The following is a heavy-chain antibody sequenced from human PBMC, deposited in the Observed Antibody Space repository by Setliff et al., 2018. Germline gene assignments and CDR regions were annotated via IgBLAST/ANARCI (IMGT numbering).Heavy chain of an antibody. CDR2: INHSGST. Sequence: SETLSLTCTVSGGSISSSSYYWSWIRQPPGKGLEWIGEINHSGSTNYNPSLKSRVTISVDTSKNQFSLKLSSVTAADTAVYYCAREAVYSSSWYFYYYGMDVWGQGTMVTVS. J-gene: IGHJ6*02. D-gene: IGHD6-13*01. CDR3: AREAVYSSSWYFYYYGMDV. V-gene: IGHV4-39*07. CDR1: GGSISSSSYY.